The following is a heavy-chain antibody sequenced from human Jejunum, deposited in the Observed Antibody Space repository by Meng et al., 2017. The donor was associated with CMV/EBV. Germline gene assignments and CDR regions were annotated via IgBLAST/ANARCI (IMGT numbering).Heavy chain of an antibody. D-gene: IGHD6-19*01. CDR2: IYYSGAS. V-gene: IGHV4-30-4*01. J-gene: IGHJ4*02. Sequence: QVQLQGSGPGLVKPPMTLSRTCSASGGSISSGDYYWSWIRQSPEKGLEWIGFIYYSGASYSTPSLRSRVTMSMDTSTNQFSLRLNSVTAADTGVYFCARDRGYSSGWGVFDYWGRGTLVTVSS. CDR1: GGSISSGDYY. CDR3: ARDRGYSSGWGVFDY.